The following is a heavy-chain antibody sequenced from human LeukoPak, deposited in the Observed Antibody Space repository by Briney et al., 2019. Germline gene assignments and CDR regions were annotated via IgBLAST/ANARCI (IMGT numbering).Heavy chain of an antibody. CDR1: GGSFSGYY. CDR2: INHSGST. J-gene: IGHJ5*02. V-gene: IGHV4-34*01. Sequence: SETLSLTCAVYGGSFSGYYWSWIRQPPGKGLEWIGEINHSGSTNYNPSLKSRVTISVDTSKNQFSLKLSSVTAADTAVYYCARGAKHRITIFGVVPRGFDPWGQGTLVTVSS. D-gene: IGHD3-3*01. CDR3: ARGAKHRITIFGVVPRGFDP.